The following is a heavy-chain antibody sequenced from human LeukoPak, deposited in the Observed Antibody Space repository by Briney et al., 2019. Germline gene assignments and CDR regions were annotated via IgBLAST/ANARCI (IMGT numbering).Heavy chain of an antibody. Sequence: GGSLRLSCAASGFTFSSYAMSWVRQAPGKGLERVSAISGSGGDTYYADSVKGRFTISRDNSKNTLYLQMNSLRAEDTAVYYCAKDRSCTNNICHGDFDYWGQGTLVTVSS. V-gene: IGHV3-23*01. D-gene: IGHD2-8*01. CDR2: ISGSGGDT. J-gene: IGHJ4*02. CDR1: GFTFSSYA. CDR3: AKDRSCTNNICHGDFDY.